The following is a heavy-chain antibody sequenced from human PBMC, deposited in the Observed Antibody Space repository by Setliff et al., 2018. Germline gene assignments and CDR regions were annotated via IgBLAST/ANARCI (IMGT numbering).Heavy chain of an antibody. CDR3: ARDSRKGIAVAGWFET. CDR2: INWNGGST. Sequence: GGSLRLSCAASGFTFEGYAMSWVRQVPGEGLEWVSGINWNGGSTGYADSVKGRFTISRDNAKNSLYLQMHSLRAEDTALYYCARDSRKGIAVAGWFETWGQGILVTVSS. D-gene: IGHD6-19*01. J-gene: IGHJ5*02. CDR1: GFTFEGYA. V-gene: IGHV3-20*04.